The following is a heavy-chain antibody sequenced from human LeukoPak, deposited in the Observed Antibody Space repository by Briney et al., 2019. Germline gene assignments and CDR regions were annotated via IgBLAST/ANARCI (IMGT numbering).Heavy chain of an antibody. D-gene: IGHD3-10*01. J-gene: IGHJ6*03. CDR1: GGSFSGYY. Sequence: SETLSLTCAVYGGSFSGYYWSWIRQPPGKGLEWIGEINHSGSTNYNPSLKSRVTISVDTSKNQFSLKLSSVTAADTAVYYCARGYFGLWYMDVWGKGTTVTISS. CDR2: INHSGST. V-gene: IGHV4-34*01. CDR3: ARGYFGLWYMDV.